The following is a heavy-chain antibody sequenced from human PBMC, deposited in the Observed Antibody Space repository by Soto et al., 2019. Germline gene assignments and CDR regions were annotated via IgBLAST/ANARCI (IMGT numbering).Heavy chain of an antibody. J-gene: IGHJ6*02. Sequence: SETLSLTCTVSGGSISSYYWSWIRQPPGKGLEWIGYIYYSGSTNYNPSLKSRVTISVDTSKSQFSLKLSSVTAADTAVYYCARGSYDFWSGLSRDYYYYGMDVWGQGTTVTVSS. CDR3: ARGSYDFWSGLSRDYYYYGMDV. V-gene: IGHV4-59*01. CDR1: GGSISSYY. D-gene: IGHD3-3*01. CDR2: IYYSGST.